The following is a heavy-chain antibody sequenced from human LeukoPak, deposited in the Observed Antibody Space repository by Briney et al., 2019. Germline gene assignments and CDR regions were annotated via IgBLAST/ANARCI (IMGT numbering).Heavy chain of an antibody. J-gene: IGHJ4*02. CDR1: GFTFSSYA. V-gene: IGHV3-30*04. Sequence: GGSLRLSCAASGFTFSSYAMHWVRQAPGKGLEWVAVISYDGSNKYYADSVKGRFTISRHNAKNSLYLQMDSLRAEDTAVYYCARVSSSWHYFDYWGQGTLVTVSS. D-gene: IGHD6-13*01. CDR3: ARVSSSWHYFDY. CDR2: ISYDGSNK.